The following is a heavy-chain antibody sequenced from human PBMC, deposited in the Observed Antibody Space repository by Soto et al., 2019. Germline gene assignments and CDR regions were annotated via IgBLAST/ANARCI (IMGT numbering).Heavy chain of an antibody. CDR3: ASSSRWYVFDY. V-gene: IGHV1-3*01. J-gene: IGHJ4*02. CDR1: GYTFTGYA. Sequence: GASVKVSCKASGYTFTGYAMHWVRQAPGQRLEWMGWINAGNGNTKYSQKFQGRVTMTRDTSTNTVHMELSSLRSEDTAVYFCASSSRWYVFDYWGQGTLVTVSS. CDR2: INAGNGNT. D-gene: IGHD6-13*01.